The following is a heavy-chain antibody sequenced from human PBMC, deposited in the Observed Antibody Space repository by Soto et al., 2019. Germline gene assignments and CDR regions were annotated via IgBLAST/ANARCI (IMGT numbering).Heavy chain of an antibody. D-gene: IGHD2-2*02. CDR2: ITASGGST. Sequence: PGGSLSLSCAASGFTFSSYAMSWVRQAPGKGLEWVSGITASGGSTSYADSVKGRFTISRDNSKNTLYLQMNSLRAEDTAVYYCAHTKGIVLVPAAIWYWGPGTLVTV. J-gene: IGHJ4*02. CDR1: GFTFSSYA. V-gene: IGHV3-23*01. CDR3: AHTKGIVLVPAAIWY.